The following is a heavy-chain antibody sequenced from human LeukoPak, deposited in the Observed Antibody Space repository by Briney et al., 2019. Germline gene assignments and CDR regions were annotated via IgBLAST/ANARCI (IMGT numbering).Heavy chain of an antibody. CDR2: IYTSGST. CDR1: GGSISSGSYY. Sequence: KTSETLSLTCTVSGGSISSGSYYWSWIRQPAGKGLEWIGRIYTSGSTNYNPSLKSRVTISVDTSKNQFSLKLSSVTAADTAVYYCARVYGSGSYSNFYYYYMDVWGKGTTVTVSS. D-gene: IGHD3-10*01. J-gene: IGHJ6*03. V-gene: IGHV4-61*02. CDR3: ARVYGSGSYSNFYYYYMDV.